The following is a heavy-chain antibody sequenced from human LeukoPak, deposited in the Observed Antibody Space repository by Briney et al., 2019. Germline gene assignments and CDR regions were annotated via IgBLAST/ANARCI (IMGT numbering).Heavy chain of an antibody. CDR3: ARDGVGSSWTTLDS. J-gene: IGHJ4*02. D-gene: IGHD6-13*01. CDR1: GFTFSSYG. Sequence: GRSLRLSCAASGFTFSSYGMHWVRQAPGKGLEWVSVISSGGRTYSADSVKGRFTISRDNSKNTLYLQMSSLRVEDTAVYYCARDGVGSSWTTLDSWGQGTLVTVSS. V-gene: IGHV3-66*01. CDR2: ISSGGRT.